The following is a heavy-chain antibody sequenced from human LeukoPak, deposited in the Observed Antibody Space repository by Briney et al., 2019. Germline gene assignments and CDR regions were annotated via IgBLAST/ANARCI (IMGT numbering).Heavy chain of an antibody. J-gene: IGHJ4*02. CDR2: ISSNGATT. Sequence: GGSLRLSCSASGFTFNRFYLHWVRQAPGKGLEFVSHISSNGATTYYADSVKGRFTISRDNSKNTLYLQMSSLRADDTAVYYCVKERSIAATNNDLFDSWGQGALVTVSS. V-gene: IGHV3-64D*06. CDR3: VKERSIAATNNDLFDS. CDR1: GFTFNRFY. D-gene: IGHD6-6*01.